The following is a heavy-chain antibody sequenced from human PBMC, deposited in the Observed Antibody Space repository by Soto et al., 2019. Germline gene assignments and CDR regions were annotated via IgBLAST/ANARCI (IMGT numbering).Heavy chain of an antibody. V-gene: IGHV3-21*01. D-gene: IGHD4-17*01. CDR3: ARLYGDYFDY. CDR1: GFTFSSFA. J-gene: IGHJ4*02. Sequence: GGSLRLSCAASGFTFSSFALNWVRQAPGKGLEWVSSISSSSSYIYYADSVKGRFTISRDNAKNSLYLQMNSLRAEDTAVYYCARLYGDYFDYWGQGTLVTVSS. CDR2: ISSSSSYI.